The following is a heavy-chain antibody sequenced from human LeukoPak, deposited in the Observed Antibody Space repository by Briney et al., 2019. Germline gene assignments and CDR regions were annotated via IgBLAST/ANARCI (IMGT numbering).Heavy chain of an antibody. CDR3: ARDFGTTNYLFDF. V-gene: IGHV3-9*01. CDR1: GFTFDDFA. Sequence: PGGSLRLSCAASGFTFDDFALHWVRQAPGKGLEWVSGISWNSGDIGYADSVKGRFTISRDNAKNSLYLQMNSLRGEDTAVYYCARDFGTTNYLFDFWGQGTLVTVSS. CDR2: ISWNSGDI. J-gene: IGHJ4*02. D-gene: IGHD2/OR15-2a*01.